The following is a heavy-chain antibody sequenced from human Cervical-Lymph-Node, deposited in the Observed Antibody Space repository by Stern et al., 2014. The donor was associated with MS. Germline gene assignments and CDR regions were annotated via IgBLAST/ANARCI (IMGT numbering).Heavy chain of an antibody. CDR3: ARDRTMVRGSFDY. Sequence: QMQLVQSGGGLVKPGGSLRLSCAASGFTFSDYYMSWIRQAPGKGLEWVSYISSSSSYTNYADSVKGRFTISRDNAKNSLYLQMNSLRAEDTAVYYCARDRTMVRGSFDYWGQGTLVTVSS. CDR2: ISSSSSYT. J-gene: IGHJ4*02. V-gene: IGHV3-11*06. D-gene: IGHD3-10*01. CDR1: GFTFSDYY.